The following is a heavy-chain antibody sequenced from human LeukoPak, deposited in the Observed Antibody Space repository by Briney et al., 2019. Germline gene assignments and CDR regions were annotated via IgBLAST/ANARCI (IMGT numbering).Heavy chain of an antibody. CDR1: GFTFSNYA. J-gene: IGHJ4*02. D-gene: IGHD3-3*01. CDR3: AKPKWSYPWSGYRGGDY. V-gene: IGHV3-23*01. Sequence: GGSLRLSCVGSGFTFSNYAMNWVRQAPGKGLEWVSTISGSGGSTYYADSVKGRFTISRDNSKNTLYLQMNSLRAEDTAVYYCAKPKWSYPWSGYRGGDYWGQGTLVTVSS. CDR2: ISGSGGST.